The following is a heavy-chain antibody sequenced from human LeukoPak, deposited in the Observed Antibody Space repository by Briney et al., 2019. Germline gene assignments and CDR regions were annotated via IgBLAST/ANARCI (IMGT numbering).Heavy chain of an antibody. CDR1: GGSISSYY. V-gene: IGHV4-59*01. J-gene: IGHJ5*02. CDR2: IFYSGST. D-gene: IGHD2-2*01. Sequence: SETLSLTCTVSGGSISSYYWSWIRQSPGKGLEWIGYIFYSGSTNYNPSLKSRVTMSVDTSKNQFSLKLTSVTAADTAVYYCARGGSLVVVPTAIMGWFDPWGQGTLVTVSS. CDR3: ARGGSLVVVPTAIMGWFDP.